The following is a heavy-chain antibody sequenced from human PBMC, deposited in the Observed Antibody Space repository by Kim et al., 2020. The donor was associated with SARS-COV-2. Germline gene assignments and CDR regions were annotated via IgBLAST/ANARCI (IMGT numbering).Heavy chain of an antibody. Sequence: SETLSLTCAVYGGSFSGCYWSWIRQPPGKGLEWIGEINHSGSTNYNPSLKSRVTISVDTSKSQFSLKLSSVTAADTAVYYCARGLPARRYYYDSSGYYSRDAFDVWGQGTMVTVSS. CDR1: GGSFSGCY. CDR2: INHSGST. V-gene: IGHV4-34*01. CDR3: ARGLPARRYYYDSSGYYSRDAFDV. J-gene: IGHJ3*01. D-gene: IGHD3-22*01.